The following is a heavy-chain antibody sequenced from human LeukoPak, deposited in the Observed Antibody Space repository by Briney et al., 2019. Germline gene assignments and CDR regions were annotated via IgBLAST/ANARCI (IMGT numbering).Heavy chain of an antibody. V-gene: IGHV1-69*01. CDR2: IIPIFGTA. D-gene: IGHD3-22*01. Sequence: SVKVSCKASGGTFSSYAISGVRQAPGQGLEWMGGIIPIFGTANYAQKFQGRVTITADESTSTAYMELSSLRSEDTAVYYCARRLDYYDSSGYLDYWGQGTLVTVSS. CDR1: GGTFSSYA. CDR3: ARRLDYYDSSGYLDY. J-gene: IGHJ4*02.